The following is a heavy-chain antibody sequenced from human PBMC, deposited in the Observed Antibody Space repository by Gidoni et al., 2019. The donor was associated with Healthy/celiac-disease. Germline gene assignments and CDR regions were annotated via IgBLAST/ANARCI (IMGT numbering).Heavy chain of an antibody. CDR1: GYTFTSYA. CDR2: INAGNGNT. CDR3: ARDWSSTSWAPLDY. V-gene: IGHV1-3*01. J-gene: IGHJ4*02. D-gene: IGHD2-2*01. Sequence: HVQLVQSGAEVKKPGPSAKVSCKASGYTFTSYAMHWVRQAPGQRLAWMGWINAGNGNTKYSQELQGRVTITRDTSASTAYMELSSLRSEDTAVYYCARDWSSTSWAPLDYWGQGTLVTVSS.